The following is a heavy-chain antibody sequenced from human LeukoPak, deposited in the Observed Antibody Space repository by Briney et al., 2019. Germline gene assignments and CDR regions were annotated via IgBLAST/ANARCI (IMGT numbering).Heavy chain of an antibody. CDR2: IWYDGSNK. J-gene: IGHJ4*02. CDR3: ARVSNYYDSSGYYRN. Sequence: GRSLRLSCAASGFTFSSYGMHWVRQAPGKGLEWVAVIWYDGSNKYYADSVKGRFTISRDNSKNTLYLQMNSLRAEDTAVYYCARVSNYYDSSGYYRNWGQGTLVTVSS. CDR1: GFTFSSYG. V-gene: IGHV3-33*01. D-gene: IGHD3-22*01.